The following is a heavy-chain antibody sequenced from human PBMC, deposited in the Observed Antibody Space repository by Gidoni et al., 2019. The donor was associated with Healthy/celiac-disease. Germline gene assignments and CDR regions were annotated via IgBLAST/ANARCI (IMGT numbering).Heavy chain of an antibody. V-gene: IGHV3-21*01. CDR3: ASATRAPGDY. CDR1: GFTFRSYS. CDR2: ISSSSSYI. D-gene: IGHD2-2*01. J-gene: IGHJ4*02. Sequence: EVQLVESGGGLVKPGGSLILSCAASGFTFRSYSLNWVRQAPGKGLEWVSSISSSSSYIYYADSVKGRFTISRDNAKNSLYLQMNSLRAEDTAVYYCASATRAPGDYWGQGTLVTVSS.